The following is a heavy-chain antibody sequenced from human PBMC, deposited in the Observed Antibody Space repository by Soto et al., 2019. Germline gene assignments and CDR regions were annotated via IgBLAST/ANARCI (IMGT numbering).Heavy chain of an antibody. J-gene: IGHJ4*02. D-gene: IGHD3-3*01. CDR1: GFTFSSYA. Sequence: PGGSLRLSCAASGFTFSSYAISWVRQAPGKGLGWVSAISVSGGSTNYADSVKGRFTISRDNSKNTRYLQMNSLRSEDMVVYCCTKDWYFGRTIFGLLFEYWVKGPLV. V-gene: IGHV3-23*01. CDR3: TKDWYFGRTIFGLLFEY. CDR2: ISVSGGST.